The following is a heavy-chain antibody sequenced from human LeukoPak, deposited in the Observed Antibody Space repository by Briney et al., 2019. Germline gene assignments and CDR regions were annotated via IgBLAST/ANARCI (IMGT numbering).Heavy chain of an antibody. Sequence: TLGESLKISCKGSGYSFTSYWIGWVRQMPGKGLEWMGIIYPGDSDTRYSPSFQGQVTISADKSISTAYLQWSSLKASDTAMYYCARRQTDDGYSYGPYYFDYWGQGTLVTVSS. CDR3: ARRQTDDGYSYGPYYFDY. CDR1: GYSFTSYW. CDR2: IYPGDSDT. V-gene: IGHV5-51*01. J-gene: IGHJ4*02. D-gene: IGHD5-18*01.